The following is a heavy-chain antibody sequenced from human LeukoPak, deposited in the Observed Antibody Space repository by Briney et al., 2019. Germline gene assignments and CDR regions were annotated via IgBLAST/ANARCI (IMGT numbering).Heavy chain of an antibody. CDR3: ARRRLGYGPRYYWFDP. Sequence: SETLSLTCAVYGGSFSGYYWSWIRQPPGKGLEWIGEINHSGSTNYNPSLKSRVTISVGTSKNQFSLKLSSVTAADTAVYYCARRRLGYGPRYYWFDPWGQGTLVTVSS. J-gene: IGHJ5*02. CDR1: GGSFSGYY. V-gene: IGHV4-34*01. CDR2: INHSGST. D-gene: IGHD5-18*01.